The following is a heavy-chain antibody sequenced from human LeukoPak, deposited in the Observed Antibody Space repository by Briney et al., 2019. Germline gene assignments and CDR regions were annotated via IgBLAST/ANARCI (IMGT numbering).Heavy chain of an antibody. CDR2: IWYDGSNK. V-gene: IGHV3-33*01. D-gene: IGHD6-19*01. CDR3: AREEYSSGWYGPPDY. J-gene: IGHJ4*02. Sequence: GGSPRLSCAASGFTFSSYGMHWVRQAPGKGLEWVAVIWYDGSNKYYADSVKGRFTISRDNSKNTLYLQMNSLRAEDTAVYYCAREEYSSGWYGPPDYWGQGTLVTVSS. CDR1: GFTFSSYG.